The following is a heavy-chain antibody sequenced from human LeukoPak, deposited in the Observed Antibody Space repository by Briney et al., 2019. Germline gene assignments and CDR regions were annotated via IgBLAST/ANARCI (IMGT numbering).Heavy chain of an antibody. J-gene: IGHJ6*04. Sequence: GASVTVSCKVSGYTLTELSMHWVRQAPGKGLEWMGGFDPEDGETIYAQKFQGRVTMTEDTSTDAAYMELSSVRSEDTAVYYCATAFLDSGMDVWGKGTTVTVSP. V-gene: IGHV1-24*01. CDR2: FDPEDGET. CDR3: ATAFLDSGMDV. CDR1: GYTLTELS.